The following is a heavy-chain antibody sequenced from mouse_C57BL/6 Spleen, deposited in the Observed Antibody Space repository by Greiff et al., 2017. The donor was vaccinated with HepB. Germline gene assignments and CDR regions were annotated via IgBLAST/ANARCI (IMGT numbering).Heavy chain of an antibody. CDR3: TTPYGPYYFDY. V-gene: IGHV14-4*01. CDR1: GFNIKDDY. D-gene: IGHD1-1*01. J-gene: IGHJ2*01. Sequence: VQLKQSGAELVRPGASVKLSCTASGFNIKDDYMHWVKQRPEQGLEWIGWIDPENGDTEYASKFQGKATITADTSSNTAYLQLSSLTSEDTAVYYCTTPYGPYYFDYWGQGTTLTVSS. CDR2: IDPENGDT.